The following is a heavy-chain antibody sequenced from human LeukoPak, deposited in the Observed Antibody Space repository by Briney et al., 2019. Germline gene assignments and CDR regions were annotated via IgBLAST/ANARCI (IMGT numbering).Heavy chain of an antibody. CDR2: ISSSGSDI. V-gene: IGHV3-48*03. CDR1: GFTFSSYE. J-gene: IGHJ4*02. CDR3: ARSKRKTDSRLVAAAGDF. D-gene: IGHD6-13*01. Sequence: GGSLRLSCVVSGFTFSSYEMNWVRQAPGKGLEWISYISSSGSDIYYADSVKGRFTISRDNANNSLYLQMNSLRAVDTAVYYCARSKRKTDSRLVAAAGDFWGQGTLVTVSS.